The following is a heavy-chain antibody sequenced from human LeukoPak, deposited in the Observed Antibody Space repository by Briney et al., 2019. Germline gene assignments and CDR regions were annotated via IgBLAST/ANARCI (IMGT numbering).Heavy chain of an antibody. Sequence: ASVKVSCKASGPTFGSDDINWVRPATGQGLEWMGWINPNNGNLGYAQKFQGRVTITRNTPISTAYMELSSLTSEDTAVYYCARIAAARGDAFDIWGQGTMVTVSS. CDR1: GPTFGSDD. D-gene: IGHD6-13*01. CDR2: INPNNGNL. CDR3: ARIAAARGDAFDI. V-gene: IGHV1-8*03. J-gene: IGHJ3*02.